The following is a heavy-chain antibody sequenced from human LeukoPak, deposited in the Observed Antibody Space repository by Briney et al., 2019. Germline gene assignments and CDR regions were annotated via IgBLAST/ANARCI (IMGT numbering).Heavy chain of an antibody. CDR3: ARRSIVLMVYALDY. Sequence: GASVKVSCKASGYTFTSYDINWVRQATGQGLEWMGWMNPNSGNTGYAQKFQGRVTMTRNTSISTAYMELSSLRSEDTAVYYCARRSIVLMVYALDYWGQGTLVTVSS. J-gene: IGHJ4*02. V-gene: IGHV1-8*01. D-gene: IGHD2-8*01. CDR1: GYTFTSYD. CDR2: MNPNSGNT.